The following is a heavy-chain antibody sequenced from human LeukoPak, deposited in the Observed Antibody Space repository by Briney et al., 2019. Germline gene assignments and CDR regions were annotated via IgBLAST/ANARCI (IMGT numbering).Heavy chain of an antibody. D-gene: IGHD6-13*01. J-gene: IGHJ5*02. Sequence: PSQTLSLTCAVSGGSISSGGYSWSWIRHPPGEGLEWIGYVYHSGSTYYNPSLKSRVTISVDRSKNQFSLKLSSVTAADTAVYYCASSSYSSSWYSTGWFDPWGQGTLVTVSS. CDR1: GGSISSGGYS. CDR2: VYHSGST. V-gene: IGHV4-30-2*01. CDR3: ASSSYSSSWYSTGWFDP.